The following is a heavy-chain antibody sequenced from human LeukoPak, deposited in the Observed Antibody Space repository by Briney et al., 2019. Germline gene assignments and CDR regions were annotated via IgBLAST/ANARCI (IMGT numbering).Heavy chain of an antibody. CDR1: GFTFTSYA. J-gene: IGHJ4*02. D-gene: IGHD3-22*01. CDR2: VRGSGGIT. V-gene: IGHV3-23*01. Sequence: PGGSLRLSCAASGFTFTSYAMSWVRQAPGKGLEWVSTVRGSGGITYYADSVKGRFTISRDNSKNTLYLQMNSLRAEDTAVYYCAKDTGIVVAFDYWGQGTLVTVSS. CDR3: AKDTGIVVAFDY.